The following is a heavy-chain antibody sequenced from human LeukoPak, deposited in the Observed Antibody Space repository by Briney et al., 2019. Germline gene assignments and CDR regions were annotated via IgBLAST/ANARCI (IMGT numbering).Heavy chain of an antibody. CDR1: GGSINSFY. CDR3: AGAFGELYKWFDP. Sequence: SETLSLTCTVSGGSINSFYWTWIRQPAGKGLEWIGRIYSSGSANFNPSLKSRVTISVDTSKNQFSLKLSSVTAADTAVYYCAGAFGELYKWFDPWGQGTLVTVSS. CDR2: IYSSGSA. V-gene: IGHV4-4*07. J-gene: IGHJ5*02. D-gene: IGHD3-10*01.